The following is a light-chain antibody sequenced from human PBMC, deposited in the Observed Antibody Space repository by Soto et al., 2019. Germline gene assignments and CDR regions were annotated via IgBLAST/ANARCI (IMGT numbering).Light chain of an antibody. CDR3: QQYSASPRT. CDR2: SAS. CDR1: QTVTGNY. Sequence: EILFTQAPGTLSFSRGDRATLSCRASQTVTGNYLAWYHQTPGQAPRLLIHSASSRATGIPDRFSASGTGTDFTLTISRLEPEDFAVYYCQQYSASPRTLGHGTKVDIK. V-gene: IGKV3-20*01. J-gene: IGKJ2*01.